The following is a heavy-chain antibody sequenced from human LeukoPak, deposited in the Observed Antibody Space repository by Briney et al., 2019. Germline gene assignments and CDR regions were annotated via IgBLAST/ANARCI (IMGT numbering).Heavy chain of an antibody. J-gene: IGHJ3*02. CDR3: AREGIMVATIVDAFDI. CDR2: ISISGRTI. V-gene: IGHV3-48*03. D-gene: IGHD5-12*01. Sequence: GGSLRLSCAASGFTFSSYEMNWVRQAPGKGLEWVSYISISGRTIYYADSVKGRFTISRDNAKNSLYLQMNSLRAEDTAVDYCAREGIMVATIVDAFDIWGQGTMVTVSS. CDR1: GFTFSSYE.